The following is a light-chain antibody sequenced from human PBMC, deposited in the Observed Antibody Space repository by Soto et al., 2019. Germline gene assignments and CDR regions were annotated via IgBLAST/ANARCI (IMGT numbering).Light chain of an antibody. CDR2: DAS. CDR3: QQSETYPLT. V-gene: IGKV1-5*01. J-gene: IGKJ5*01. CDR1: QTISTW. Sequence: DIQMTQSPSTLSASLGDRVTITGRASQTISTWLAWYQHKPGKAPNLLIYDASTLMSGVPSRFSGSGSGTEFTLTISSLQPGDFATYYCQQSETYPLTFGQGTRLEIK.